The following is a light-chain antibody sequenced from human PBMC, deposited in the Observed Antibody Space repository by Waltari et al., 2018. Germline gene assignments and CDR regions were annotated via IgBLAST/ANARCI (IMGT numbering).Light chain of an antibody. CDR2: EGS. V-gene: IGLV2-23*01. Sequence: QSALTQPASVSGSPGQSITISCTGTSSDVGSYNLVSWYQQHPGKAPKLMIYEGSKRPSGVSKRFSGSKSGNTAALTIAGLQAEDEADYYCCSYAGSSTWVFGGGTKLTGL. J-gene: IGLJ3*02. CDR3: CSYAGSSTWV. CDR1: SSDVGSYNL.